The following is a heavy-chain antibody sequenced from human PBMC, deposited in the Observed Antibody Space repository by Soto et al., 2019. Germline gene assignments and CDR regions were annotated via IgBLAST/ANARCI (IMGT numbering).Heavy chain of an antibody. J-gene: IGHJ4*02. V-gene: IGHV3-15*07. D-gene: IGHD3-16*01. CDR3: GPNHGNLGSLAH. Sequence: EMKLVASGGGLVKPGESLRLSCAASGFTFSDAYMNWVRQAPGKGLEWLGRIKSNSDGGTIDSAAPVRGRLTISRDDSKSTLYLQMDSLQTAHTAVYYCGPNHGNLGSLAHCGQGTLVAVS. CDR1: GFTFSDAY. CDR2: IKSNSDGGTI.